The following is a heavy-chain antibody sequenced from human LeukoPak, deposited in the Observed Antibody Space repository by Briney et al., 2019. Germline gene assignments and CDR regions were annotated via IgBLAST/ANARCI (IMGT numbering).Heavy chain of an antibody. CDR1: GFTFSSYA. V-gene: IGHV3-23*01. Sequence: GGSLRLSCAASGFTFSSYAMSWVRQAPGKGLEWVSAISGSGGSTYYADSVKGRFTISRDNSKNTLYLQMNSLRAEDTAVYYCAKRGHGYCSSTSCSYYYYYGMDVWGQGTTVTASS. D-gene: IGHD2-2*03. J-gene: IGHJ6*02. CDR2: ISGSGGST. CDR3: AKRGHGYCSSTSCSYYYYYGMDV.